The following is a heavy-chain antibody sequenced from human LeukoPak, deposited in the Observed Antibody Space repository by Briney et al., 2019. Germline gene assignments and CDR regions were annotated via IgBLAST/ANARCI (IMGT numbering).Heavy chain of an antibody. Sequence: SETLSLTCAVYGGSLSGYYWSWIRQPPGKGLEWIGEINHSGSTNYNPSLKSRVTISVDTSKNQFSLKLSSVTAADTAVYYCARVRLVIIMGNWFDPWGQGTLVTVSS. CDR2: INHSGST. CDR1: GGSLSGYY. J-gene: IGHJ5*02. CDR3: ARVRLVIIMGNWFDP. V-gene: IGHV4-34*01. D-gene: IGHD3-9*01.